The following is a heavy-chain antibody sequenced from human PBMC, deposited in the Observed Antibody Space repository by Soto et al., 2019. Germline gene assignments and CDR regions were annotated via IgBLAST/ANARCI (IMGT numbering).Heavy chain of an antibody. CDR1: GFTFRNYA. J-gene: IGHJ4*02. D-gene: IGHD6-25*01. CDR2: ISDSGANT. Sequence: GGSLRLSCTASGFTFRNYAMSWVRQAPGKGLEWVSTISDSGANTFFGDSMKDRFTISRDNSKNTVYLQMNTVRTEDTAIYYCARAIGADFFDYWGQGTLVIVSS. CDR3: ARAIGADFFDY. V-gene: IGHV3-23*01.